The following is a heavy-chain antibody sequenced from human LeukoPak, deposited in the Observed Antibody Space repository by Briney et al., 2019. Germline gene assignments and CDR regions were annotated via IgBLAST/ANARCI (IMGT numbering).Heavy chain of an antibody. CDR1: GFTFSSYS. V-gene: IGHV3-21*01. J-gene: IGHJ4*02. CDR2: ISRSSNYI. D-gene: IGHD5-24*01. CDR3: ARGENNYGYYYFDY. Sequence: PGGSLRLXCAASGFTFSSYSMNWVRQAPGKGLEWVSSISRSSNYIYYADSVKGRFTISRDNAKNSLYLQINSLRAEDTSVYYCARGENNYGYYYFDYWGQGTLATVSS.